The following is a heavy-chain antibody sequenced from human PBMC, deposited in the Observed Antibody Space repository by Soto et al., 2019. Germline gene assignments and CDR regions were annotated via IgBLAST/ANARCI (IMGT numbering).Heavy chain of an antibody. CDR3: ARREGLATVAYSFDF. V-gene: IGHV4-39*01. D-gene: IGHD3-9*01. J-gene: IGHJ4*02. Sequence: QLQLQEAGPGLVKPSETLSLTCSVSDDSINSDKYYWGWIRQPPGKGLEWIGSIYYRGNAYYNPSLQPRVPISLATPWSQCALKRNSGTGADSAVYFCARREGLATVAYSFDFWGPGALVTVSS. CDR1: DDSINSDKYY. CDR2: IYYRGNA.